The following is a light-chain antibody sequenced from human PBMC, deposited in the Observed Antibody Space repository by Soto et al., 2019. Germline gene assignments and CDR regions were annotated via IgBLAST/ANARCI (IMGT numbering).Light chain of an antibody. V-gene: IGKV1-27*01. CDR2: AAS. J-gene: IGKJ1*01. CDR1: QAIKKF. Sequence: DIQLTQSPSSLSASLGARVTITCRASQAIKKFLAWYQQRPGKVPDLLIYAASTLRSGVPSRFSGNASGTDFSFTISSLQPEDVATYYCQKYNRAPAMFGQGTKVDIK. CDR3: QKYNRAPAM.